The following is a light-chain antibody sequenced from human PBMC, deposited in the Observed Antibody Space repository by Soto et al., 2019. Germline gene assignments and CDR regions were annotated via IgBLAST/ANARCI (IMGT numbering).Light chain of an antibody. J-gene: IGKJ2*01. Sequence: DIQLTQSPSSLSASVGDSVAITCRASQNILNYLNWYQQKPGKAPKLLIYSASSLRSGVPSRFSGSGSGTEYTLTISSLQPEDFATYYCQQSYSTPLYTFGQGTKLEI. CDR3: QQSYSTPLYT. CDR1: QNILNY. CDR2: SAS. V-gene: IGKV1-39*01.